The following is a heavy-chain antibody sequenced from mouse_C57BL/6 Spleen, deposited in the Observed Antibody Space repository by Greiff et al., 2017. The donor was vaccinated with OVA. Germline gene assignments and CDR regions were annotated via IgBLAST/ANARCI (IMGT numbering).Heavy chain of an antibody. CDR3: ARKDDDHCYFDY. Sequence: VQLQQSGPELVKPGASVMLSCKASGYSFTGYSMNWVMQSHVKSLEWIGTINPYNGYTSYNQKFKGKATLTVDKSSSTAYMELRSLTSEDSAVYYCARKDDDHCYFDYWGQGTTLTVSS. V-gene: IGHV1-20*01. CDR2: INPYNGYT. J-gene: IGHJ2*01. CDR1: GYSFTGYS. D-gene: IGHD2-4*01.